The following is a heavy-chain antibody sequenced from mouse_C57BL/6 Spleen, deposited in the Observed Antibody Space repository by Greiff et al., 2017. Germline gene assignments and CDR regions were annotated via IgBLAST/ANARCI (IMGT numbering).Heavy chain of an antibody. CDR1: GYTFTDYY. V-gene: IGHV1-19*01. Sequence: EVQLQQSGPVLVKPGASVKMSCKASGYTFTDYYMNWVKQSHGKSLEWIGVINPYNGGTSYNQKFKGKATLTVDKSSSTAYMELNSLTSEDSAVYYCASAFTTVVEGGYYFDYWGQGTTLTVSS. CDR2: INPYNGGT. J-gene: IGHJ2*01. D-gene: IGHD1-1*01. CDR3: ASAFTTVVEGGYYFDY.